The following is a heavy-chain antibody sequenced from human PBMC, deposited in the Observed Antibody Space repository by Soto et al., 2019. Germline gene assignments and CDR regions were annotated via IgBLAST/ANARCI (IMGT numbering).Heavy chain of an antibody. CDR3: AAELGFGKLSVV. J-gene: IGHJ6*02. Sequence: QVQVVQSGVEVRRPGSSVKVSCKASGDTFKNCVISWVRQAPGQGLEWMGGIIPLFGTTDFAQRFQGRLTITTDESTTTAHIELSRLRSEDTATYYCAAELGFGKLSVVWGQGTTVIVSS. D-gene: IGHD3-10*01. CDR2: IIPLFGTT. V-gene: IGHV1-69*01. CDR1: GDTFKNCV.